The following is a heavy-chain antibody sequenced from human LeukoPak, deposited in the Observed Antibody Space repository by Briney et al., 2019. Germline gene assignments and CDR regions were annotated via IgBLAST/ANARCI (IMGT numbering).Heavy chain of an antibody. Sequence: QTGGSLRLSCTASGFTFSSYAMSWVRQAPGEGLEWVSTISGSGGRVYYLNSVKGRFTISRDNSKNTLYLQMNTLRPEDTAVYYCAKDEEGTTDYWGQGTLVTVSS. V-gene: IGHV3-23*01. CDR1: GFTFSSYA. CDR3: AKDEEGTTDY. J-gene: IGHJ4*02. D-gene: IGHD1-1*01. CDR2: ISGSGGRV.